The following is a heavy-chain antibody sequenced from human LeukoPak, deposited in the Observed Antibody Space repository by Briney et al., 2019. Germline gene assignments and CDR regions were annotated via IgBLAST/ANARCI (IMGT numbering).Heavy chain of an antibody. CDR3: ARGRYYDSSGYYYGY. Sequence: SETLSLTCAVYGGSFSGYYWSWIRQPPGKGLEWIGEINHSGSTNYKPSLKSRVTISVDTSKNQFSLKLSSVTAADTAVYYCARGRYYDSSGYYYGYWGQGTLVTVSS. V-gene: IGHV4-34*01. CDR1: GGSFSGYY. CDR2: INHSGST. J-gene: IGHJ4*02. D-gene: IGHD3-22*01.